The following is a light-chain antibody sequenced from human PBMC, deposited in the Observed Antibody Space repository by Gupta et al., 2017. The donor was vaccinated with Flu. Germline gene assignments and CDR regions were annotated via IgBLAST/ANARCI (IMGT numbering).Light chain of an antibody. J-gene: IGLJ2*01. V-gene: IGLV3-1*01. CDR3: QAWDSSTGV. CDR2: QDS. Sequence: SHALTQLPSVSVSPGQTASITCSGDKLGDKYACWYQQKPGQSPVLVIYQDSKRPSGIPERFSGSNSRNTATLTISGTQAMDEDDYYCQAWDSSTGVFGGGTKLTVL. CDR1: KLGDKY.